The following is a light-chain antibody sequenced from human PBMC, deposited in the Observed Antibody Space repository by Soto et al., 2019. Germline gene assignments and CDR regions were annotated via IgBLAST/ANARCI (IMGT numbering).Light chain of an antibody. CDR2: GAS. CDR3: QQYNNWPPLT. CDR1: KSVSNN. J-gene: IGKJ4*01. Sequence: EIVMTQSPATLSVSPGERAILSCRASKSVSNNLAWYQQKPGQAPTLLIYGASTRATGIPARFSGSGSGTEFTLSISSLQSEDFAIYYCQQYNNWPPLTFGGGTKVEIK. V-gene: IGKV3-15*01.